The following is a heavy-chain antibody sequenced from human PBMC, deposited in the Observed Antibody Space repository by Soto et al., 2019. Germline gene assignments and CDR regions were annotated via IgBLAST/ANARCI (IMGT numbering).Heavy chain of an antibody. Sequence: EVQLVESGGGLVQPGGSLRLSCAASEFTFSSYWMSWVRQAPGKGLEWVANIKQDGSEKSYVDSAKGRFNISRDNAKNSLYLQMNSLRAEDTAVYYCARNSRDSNYAYWTYWGQGTLVTVSS. CDR1: EFTFSSYW. CDR3: ARNSRDSNYAYWTY. CDR2: IKQDGSEK. J-gene: IGHJ4*02. D-gene: IGHD3-3*01. V-gene: IGHV3-7*01.